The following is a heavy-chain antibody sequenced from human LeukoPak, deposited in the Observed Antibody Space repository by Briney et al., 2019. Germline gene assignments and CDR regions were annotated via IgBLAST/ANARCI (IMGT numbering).Heavy chain of an antibody. V-gene: IGHV3-11*01. CDR1: GFTFSDYY. CDR2: ICSSGSTI. Sequence: GGSLRLSCAASGFTFSDYYMSWVRAAPGEGLERGLYICSSGSTIYYADSVKVRFTISRANAKNSLHLRMNRLRAETTAVFYGARSERKTRRGVGYWGQRTLVTVSS. J-gene: IGHJ4*02. D-gene: IGHD3-10*01. CDR3: ARSERKTRRGVGY.